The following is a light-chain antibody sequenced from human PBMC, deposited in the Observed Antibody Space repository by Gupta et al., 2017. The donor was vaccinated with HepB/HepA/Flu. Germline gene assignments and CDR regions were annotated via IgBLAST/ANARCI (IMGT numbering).Light chain of an antibody. CDR3: QVWDTTSDHYV. V-gene: IGLV3-21*03. Sequence: SYVLPQPPSVSVAPGKTATITCGGNNIGSKVVHWYQQRPGQAPVLVVYDDTDRPSGISERFSGSNSGNTATLTISRVEAGDEADYYCQVWDTTSDHYVSGTGTQVTVL. CDR2: DDT. CDR1: NIGSKV. J-gene: IGLJ1*01.